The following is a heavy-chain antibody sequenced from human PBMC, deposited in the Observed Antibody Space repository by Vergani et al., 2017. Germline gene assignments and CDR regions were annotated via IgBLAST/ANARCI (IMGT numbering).Heavy chain of an antibody. D-gene: IGHD6-19*01. CDR2: IWYDGSNK. V-gene: IGHV3-33*01. Sequence: QVQLVESGGGVVQPGRSLRLSCAASGSTFSSYGMHWVRQAPGKGLEWVAVIWYDGSNKYYADSVKGRFTISRDNSKNTLYLQMNSLRAEDTAVYYCASTLGQWLMDVWGQGTTVTVSS. J-gene: IGHJ6*02. CDR1: GSTFSSYG. CDR3: ASTLGQWLMDV.